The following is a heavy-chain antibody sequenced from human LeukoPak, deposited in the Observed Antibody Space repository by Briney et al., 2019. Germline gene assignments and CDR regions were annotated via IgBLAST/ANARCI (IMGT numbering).Heavy chain of an antibody. J-gene: IGHJ6*03. CDR2: IYYSGAT. Sequence: SETLSLTCSVSGGSISSHYWSWIRQPPGKGPEWIGYIYYSGATNYNPSLISRVTISVDTSKNQFSPKVTSVTAADTAVYYCATGQVDYFYYTDVWGKGTTVTVSS. V-gene: IGHV4-59*11. CDR1: GGSISSHY. CDR3: ATGQVDYFYYTDV.